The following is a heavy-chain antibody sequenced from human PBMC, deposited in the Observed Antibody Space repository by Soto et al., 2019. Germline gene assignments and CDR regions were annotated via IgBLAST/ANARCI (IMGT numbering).Heavy chain of an antibody. Sequence: QLQLQESGPGLVKPSETLSLTCTVSGGSISSSSYYWGWIRQPPGKGLEWIGSIYYSGSTYYNPSLKSRVTISVDTSKNQFSLKLSSVTAADTAVYYCARQGPEQDFDYWGQGTLVTVSS. CDR1: GGSISSSSYY. J-gene: IGHJ4*02. CDR3: ARQGPEQDFDY. CDR2: IYYSGST. V-gene: IGHV4-39*01.